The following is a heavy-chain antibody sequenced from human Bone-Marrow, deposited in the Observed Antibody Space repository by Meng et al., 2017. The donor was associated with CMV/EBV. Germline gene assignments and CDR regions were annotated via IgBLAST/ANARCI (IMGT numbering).Heavy chain of an antibody. CDR1: GGSISSSSYY. Sequence: SETLSLPCTVSGGSISSSSYYWGWIRQPPGQGLEWIGRIYYSGSTYSNPSLKSRVTISVDTSKNQFSLKLSSVTAADTAVYYCARDVIAYIGSPTGFDYWGQGTLVTVSS. V-gene: IGHV4-39*07. D-gene: IGHD1-26*01. CDR2: IYYSGST. CDR3: ARDVIAYIGSPTGFDY. J-gene: IGHJ4*02.